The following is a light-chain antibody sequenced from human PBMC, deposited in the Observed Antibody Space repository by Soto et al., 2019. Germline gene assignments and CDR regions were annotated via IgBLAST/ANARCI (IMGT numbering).Light chain of an antibody. J-gene: IGKJ2*03. CDR2: TAS. Sequence: DIQMTQSPTSLSASVGDRVTITCRASHSISNNLNWYQQKPGKAPNLLIYTASSLQSGVPSRFSGSGSGTDFTLTITSLHPEDFATYYCQQSYSIPYSFGQGTKLDIK. CDR1: HSISNN. V-gene: IGKV1-39*01. CDR3: QQSYSIPYS.